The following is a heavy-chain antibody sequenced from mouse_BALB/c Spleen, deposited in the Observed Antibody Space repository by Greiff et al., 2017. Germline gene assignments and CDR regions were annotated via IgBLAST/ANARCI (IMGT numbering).Heavy chain of an antibody. CDR2: IWGGGST. Sequence: VKLVESGPGLVAPSQSLSITCTVSGFSLTRYSVHWVRQPPGKGLEWLGMIWGGGSTDYNLALKSRLSISKDNSKSQVFLKMNSLQTDDTAMYYCARNEEVRRFAYWGQGTLVTVSA. D-gene: IGHD2-14*01. J-gene: IGHJ3*01. CDR1: GFSLTRYS. CDR3: ARNEEVRRFAY. V-gene: IGHV2-6-4*01.